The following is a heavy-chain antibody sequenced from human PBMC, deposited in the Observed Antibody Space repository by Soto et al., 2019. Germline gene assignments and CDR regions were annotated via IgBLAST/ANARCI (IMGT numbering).Heavy chain of an antibody. CDR1: GYIFTNYW. J-gene: IGHJ4*02. D-gene: IGHD3-10*01. V-gene: IGHV5-51*01. CDR2: MYPGDSDV. CDR3: ARRADYGSGSPFEN. Sequence: GESLKISCEVSGYIFTNYWIGWVRQMPGKGLEWMGIMYPGDSDVRYSPSFQCQVTISADKSLSTAYLQWSSLKAPDTAMYYCARRADYGSGSPFENWGQGTLVTVPQ.